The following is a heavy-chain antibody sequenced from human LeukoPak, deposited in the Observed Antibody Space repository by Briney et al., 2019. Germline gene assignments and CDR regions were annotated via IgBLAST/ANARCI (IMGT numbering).Heavy chain of an antibody. J-gene: IGHJ4*02. CDR1: GGSFSGYY. V-gene: IGHV4-34*01. CDR2: INHSEST. Sequence: PSETLSLTCAVYGGSFSGYYWSWIRQPPGKGLEWIGEINHSESTNYNPSLKSRVTISVDTSKNQFSLKLSSVTAADTAVYYCARAGIVVVTAITSYFDYWGQGTLVTVSS. CDR3: ARAGIVVVTAITSYFDY. D-gene: IGHD2-21*02.